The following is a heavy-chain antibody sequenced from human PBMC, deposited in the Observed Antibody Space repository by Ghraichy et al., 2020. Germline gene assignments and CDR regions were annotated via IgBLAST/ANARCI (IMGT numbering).Heavy chain of an antibody. J-gene: IGHJ6*02. V-gene: IGHV3-23*01. CDR2: ISGGGGST. CDR3: ANHLCNSPYFYGMAV. Sequence: GESLNISCEASGFTFSGSGMSWVRQVPGKGPEWVSSISGGGGSTFYLDSVKGRFTISRDDSKNTLYLRMSSLRADDSAIYYCANHLCNSPYFYGMAVWGQGTTVTVSS. D-gene: IGHD2-21*01. CDR1: GFTFSGSG.